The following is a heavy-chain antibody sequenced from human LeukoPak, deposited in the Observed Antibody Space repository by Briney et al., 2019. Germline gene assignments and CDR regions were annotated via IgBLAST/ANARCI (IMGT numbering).Heavy chain of an antibody. Sequence: GESLKISCKGSGYIFTNYWIGWVRQMPGKGLEWMGIIYPGDSDTRYSPSFQGHVTISADKSISTAYLQWSSLKASDTAMYYCARHPAPNYDFWSGSNWFDPWGQGTLVTVSS. CDR2: IYPGDSDT. V-gene: IGHV5-51*01. CDR3: ARHPAPNYDFWSGSNWFDP. D-gene: IGHD3-3*01. J-gene: IGHJ5*02. CDR1: GYIFTNYW.